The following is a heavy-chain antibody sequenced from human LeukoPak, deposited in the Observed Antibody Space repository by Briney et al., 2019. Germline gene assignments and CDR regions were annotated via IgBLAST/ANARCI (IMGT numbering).Heavy chain of an antibody. D-gene: IGHD3-3*01. J-gene: IGHJ4*02. CDR1: GGSISSYY. CDR2: FYSSGST. V-gene: IGHV4-59*08. Sequence: SETLSLTCTVSGGSISSYYWSWIRPPPGKGLEWIGYFYSSGSTNYNPSLKSRVTLSVDTSKKQFSLKLSSATAADTAVYYCARQITTFGVVAPREFDYWGQGTLVTVSS. CDR3: ARQITTFGVVAPREFDY.